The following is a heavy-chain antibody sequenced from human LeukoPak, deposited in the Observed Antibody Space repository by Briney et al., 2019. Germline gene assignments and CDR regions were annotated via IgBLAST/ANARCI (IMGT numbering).Heavy chain of an antibody. CDR2: ISGSGGST. CDR3: AKGGPDFWSGLYYFDY. Sequence: PGRSLRLSCAASGFTFSSYAMSWVRQAPGKGLEWVSAISGSGGSTYYADSVKGRFTISRDNSKNTLYLQMNSLRAEDTAVYYCAKGGPDFWSGLYYFDYWGQGTLVTVSS. D-gene: IGHD3-3*01. V-gene: IGHV3-23*01. J-gene: IGHJ4*02. CDR1: GFTFSSYA.